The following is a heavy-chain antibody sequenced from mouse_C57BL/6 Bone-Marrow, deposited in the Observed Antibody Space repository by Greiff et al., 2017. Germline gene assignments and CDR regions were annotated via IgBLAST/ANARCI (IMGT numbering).Heavy chain of an antibody. CDR3: ARRSNYGGFDY. CDR1: GYTFTTYP. V-gene: IGHV1-47*01. D-gene: IGHD2-5*01. Sequence: QVQLKQSGAELVKPGASVKMSCKASGYTFTTYPIEWMQQNHGKSLEWIGNFHPYNDDTKYNEKFKGKATFTVEKSSSTVYLERSRLTSDDSAVYYCARRSNYGGFDYWGQGTTLTVSS. J-gene: IGHJ2*01. CDR2: FHPYNDDT.